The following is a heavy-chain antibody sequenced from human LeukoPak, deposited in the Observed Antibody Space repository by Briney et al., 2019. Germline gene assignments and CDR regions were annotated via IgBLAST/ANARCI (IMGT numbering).Heavy chain of an antibody. CDR2: INHSGST. D-gene: IGHD3-10*01. CDR3: ARGSMVRHDAFDI. V-gene: IGHV4-34*01. J-gene: IGHJ3*02. Sequence: SETLSLTCTVSGGSISSYYWSWIRQPPGKGLEWIGEINHSGSTNYNPSLKSRVTISVDTSKNQFSLKLSSVTAADTAVYYCARGSMVRHDAFDIWGQGTMVTVSS. CDR1: GGSISSYY.